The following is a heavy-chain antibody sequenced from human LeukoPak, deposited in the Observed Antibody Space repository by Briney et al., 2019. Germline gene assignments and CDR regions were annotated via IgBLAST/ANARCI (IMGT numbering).Heavy chain of an antibody. Sequence: PSETLSLTCTVSGGSTSSYYWSWIRQPPGKGLEWIGYIYYSGSTNYNPSLKSRVTISVDTSKNQFSLKLSSVTAADTAVYYCARFDPSYSSSWGLDYWGQGTLVTVSS. CDR3: ARFDPSYSSSWGLDY. CDR1: GGSTSSYY. CDR2: IYYSGST. J-gene: IGHJ4*02. D-gene: IGHD6-13*01. V-gene: IGHV4-59*01.